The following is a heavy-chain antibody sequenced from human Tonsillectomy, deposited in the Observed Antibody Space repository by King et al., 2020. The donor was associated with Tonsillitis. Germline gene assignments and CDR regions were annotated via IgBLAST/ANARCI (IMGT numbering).Heavy chain of an antibody. D-gene: IGHD2/OR15-2a*01. V-gene: IGHV1-18*01. CDR2: ISCYNSKT. CDR3: ATSHPLYEDYFDS. CDR1: GYTFTGYG. Sequence: QLVQSGAEVKKPGASVKVFCKASGYTFTGYGISWVRQAPGQGLEWMGWISCYNSKTHYAEKFQDRVTMTTDTSTSTVYMEVRSLTSDDTAVYYCATSHPLYEDYFDSWGQGTLVTVSS. J-gene: IGHJ4*02.